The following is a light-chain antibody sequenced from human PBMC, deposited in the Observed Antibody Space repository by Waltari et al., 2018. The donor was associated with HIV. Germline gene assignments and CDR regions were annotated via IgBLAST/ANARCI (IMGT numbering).Light chain of an antibody. J-gene: IGKJ2*01. CDR1: QTVSTF. CDR3: QQRGRSFT. Sequence: EIVLTQSPATLSLSPGERATLSCRASQTVSTFLAWYQQKPGQAPRLLIYDASTRATGIPARFSGSGSGTYFTITISRLEPEYFAVYCCQQRGRSFTFGQGTKLEIK. CDR2: DAS. V-gene: IGKV3-11*01.